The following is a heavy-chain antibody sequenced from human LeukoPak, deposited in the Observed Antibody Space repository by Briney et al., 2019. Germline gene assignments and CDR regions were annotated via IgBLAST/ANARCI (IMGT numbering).Heavy chain of an antibody. J-gene: IGHJ4*02. CDR1: GGSFSGYY. CDR3: AREAMTTISDDY. D-gene: IGHD2-21*02. Sequence: SETLSLTCAVYGGSFSGYYWSWIRQPPGKGLEWIGEINHSGSTNYNPSLKSRVTISVDTSKNQFSLKLSSVTAADTAVYYCAREAMTTISDDYWGQETLVTVSS. V-gene: IGHV4-34*01. CDR2: INHSGST.